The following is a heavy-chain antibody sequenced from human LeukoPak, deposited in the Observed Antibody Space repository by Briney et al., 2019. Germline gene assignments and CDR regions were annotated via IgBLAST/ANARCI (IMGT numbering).Heavy chain of an antibody. Sequence: SETLSLTCTVSGGSISSYYWSWIRQPPGKGLEWIGYIYYSGSTNYNPSLKSRVTISVDTSKNQFSLKLSSVTAADTAVYYCARHGNYYYGMDVWGQGTTVTVSS. D-gene: IGHD1-26*01. CDR1: GGSISSYY. CDR2: IYYSGST. CDR3: ARHGNYYYGMDV. V-gene: IGHV4-59*08. J-gene: IGHJ6*02.